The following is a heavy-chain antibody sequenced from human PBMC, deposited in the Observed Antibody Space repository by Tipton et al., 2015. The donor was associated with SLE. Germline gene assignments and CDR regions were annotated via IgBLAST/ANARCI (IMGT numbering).Heavy chain of an antibody. D-gene: IGHD3-22*01. CDR2: IGTAGDT. J-gene: IGHJ4*02. Sequence: SLRLSCAASGFTFSSYDMHWVRQATGKGLEWVSAIGTAGDTYYPGSVKGRFTISRENAKNSLYLQMNSLRAGDTAVYYCARDPRAVSTSGYYPLLDYWGQGTLVTVSS. CDR1: GFTFSSYD. V-gene: IGHV3-13*01. CDR3: ARDPRAVSTSGYYPLLDY.